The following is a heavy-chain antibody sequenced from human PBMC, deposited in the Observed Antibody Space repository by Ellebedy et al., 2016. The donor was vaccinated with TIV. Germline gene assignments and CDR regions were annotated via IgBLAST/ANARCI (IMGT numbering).Heavy chain of an antibody. Sequence: ASVKVSCKASGYTFTAYHIHWVRQAPGQGLEWMGIINPSDGSTSYAQKFQGRVTMTRDTSTSTVYMELSSLRSDDTAVYYCARGPYGGISVWYFDVWGRGTLVTVSS. CDR3: ARGPYGGISVWYFDV. J-gene: IGHJ2*01. CDR2: INPSDGST. D-gene: IGHD4-23*01. CDR1: GYTFTAYH. V-gene: IGHV1-46*01.